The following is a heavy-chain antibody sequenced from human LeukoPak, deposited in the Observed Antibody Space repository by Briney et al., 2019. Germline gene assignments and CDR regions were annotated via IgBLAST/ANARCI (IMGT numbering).Heavy chain of an antibody. V-gene: IGHV1-8*01. CDR2: MNPNSGNT. D-gene: IGHD2-2*01. J-gene: IGHJ4*02. CDR1: GYTFTSYD. Sequence: ASVKVSCKASGYTFTSYDINWVRQATGQGHEWMGWMNPNSGNTGYAQKFQGRVTMTRNTSISTAYMELSSLRSEDTAVYYCARGSPSSTSAADYWGQGTLVTVSS. CDR3: ARGSPSSTSAADY.